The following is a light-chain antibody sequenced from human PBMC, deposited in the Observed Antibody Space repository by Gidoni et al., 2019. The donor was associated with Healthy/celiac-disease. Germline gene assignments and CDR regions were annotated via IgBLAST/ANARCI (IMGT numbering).Light chain of an antibody. CDR2: GAS. J-gene: IGKJ1*01. CDR3: QQYNNWPRT. CDR1: QSVSSN. V-gene: IGKV3-15*01. Sequence: EIVMTPSPATLSVSPGERATISCRASQSVSSNLAWYQQKPGQAPRLLIYGASTRATGIPARFSGSGSGTEFTLTISSLQSEDIAIYYCQQYNNWPRTFGQGTKVEIK.